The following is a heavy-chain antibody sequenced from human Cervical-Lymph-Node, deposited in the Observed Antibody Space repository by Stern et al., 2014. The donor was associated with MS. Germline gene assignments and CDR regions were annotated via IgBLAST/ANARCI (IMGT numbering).Heavy chain of an antibody. D-gene: IGHD6-6*01. V-gene: IGHV5-51*01. CDR2: IYPGDSDI. Sequence: VQLVESGAAVKKSGESLKISCKGSGYSFPAYWIAWVRQMPGKGLEWMGIIYPGDSDIRYSPAFQCQVTISADKSTRTAYLQWSSLKASDTAMYYCARQEGSRHYGLDVWGQGTTVTVSS. J-gene: IGHJ6*02. CDR3: ARQEGSRHYGLDV. CDR1: GYSFPAYW.